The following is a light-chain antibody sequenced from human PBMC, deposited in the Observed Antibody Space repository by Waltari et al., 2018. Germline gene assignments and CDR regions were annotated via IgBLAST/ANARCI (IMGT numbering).Light chain of an antibody. CDR3: MQGTHWPWT. Sequence: DVVMIQSPLSLPVTLGQPASISCRSSQGLVSSDGNTFLNWFQQRPGQSPRRLIYKVSNRDSGVPDRFSGSGSGTDFTLKISRVEAEDVGVYYCMQGTHWPWTFGQGTKVEIK. J-gene: IGKJ1*01. CDR2: KVS. CDR1: QGLVSSDGNTF. V-gene: IGKV2-30*01.